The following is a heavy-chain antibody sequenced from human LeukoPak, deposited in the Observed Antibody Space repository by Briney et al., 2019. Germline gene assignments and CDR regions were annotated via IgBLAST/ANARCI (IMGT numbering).Heavy chain of an antibody. J-gene: IGHJ4*02. Sequence: GASVKVSCKASGCTFTGYHIHWVRQAPGQGLEWMGRINPYSGDTNFAQKFQGRVTMTRDTSITTAYMDLSSLTPDDTAVYFCARDQGSLTRSWYTGYWGQGTQVTVSS. V-gene: IGHV1-2*06. CDR2: INPYSGDT. CDR3: ARDQGSLTRSWYTGY. D-gene: IGHD6-13*01. CDR1: GCTFTGYH.